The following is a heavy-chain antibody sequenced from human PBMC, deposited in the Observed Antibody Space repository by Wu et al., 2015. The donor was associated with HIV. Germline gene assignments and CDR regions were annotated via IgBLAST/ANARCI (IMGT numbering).Heavy chain of an antibody. Sequence: QVQLVQSGAEVKKPGSSVKVSCKASGGTFSSYAISWVRQAPGQGLEWMGGIIPIFGTANYAQKFQGRVTITTDESTSTAYMELSSLRSEDTAVYYCAGSGNMVRGVINNFDYWGQGTLVTVSS. CDR2: IIPIFGTA. D-gene: IGHD3-10*01. J-gene: IGHJ4*02. CDR1: GGTFSSYA. CDR3: AGSGNMVRGVINNFDY. V-gene: IGHV1-69*05.